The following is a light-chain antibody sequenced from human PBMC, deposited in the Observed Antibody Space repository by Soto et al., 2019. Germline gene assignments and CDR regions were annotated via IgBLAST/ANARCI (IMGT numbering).Light chain of an antibody. CDR3: QQSYSNIWT. J-gene: IGKJ1*01. CDR2: GAS. CDR1: QSISSY. V-gene: IGKV1-39*01. Sequence: DIQMTQSPSSLSASLGDRVTVTYRASQSISSYLNWYQQKPGKAPKLLIHGASSLQSGVPSRFSGTGSGTDFTLTISSLQPEDFATYYCQQSYSNIWTFGQGTKVDIK.